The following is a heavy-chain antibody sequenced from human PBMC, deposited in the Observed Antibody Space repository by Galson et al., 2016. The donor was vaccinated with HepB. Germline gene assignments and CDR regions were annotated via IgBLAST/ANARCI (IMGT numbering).Heavy chain of an antibody. CDR2: ISFDGTNK. Sequence: SLRLSCAASGFTFSAYGMHWVRQAPGKGLEWVALISFDGTNKYFADSVKGRFTISRDNAKNSLYLQMNSLRPADTAFYYCAREGRTGTSSYMGYWGQGTLVTVSS. CDR1: GFTFSAYG. V-gene: IGHV3-30*03. CDR3: AREGRTGTSSYMGY. D-gene: IGHD2-2*01. J-gene: IGHJ4*02.